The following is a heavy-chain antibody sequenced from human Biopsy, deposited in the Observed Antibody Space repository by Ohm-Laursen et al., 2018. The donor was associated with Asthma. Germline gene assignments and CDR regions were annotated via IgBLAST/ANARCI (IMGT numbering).Heavy chain of an antibody. CDR2: INPNGGAT. CDR3: ARVQKSPGDRWFDP. J-gene: IGHJ5*02. CDR1: AYTFIGYH. D-gene: IGHD7-27*01. Sequence: EASVKVSCKASAYTFIGYHLHWVRQAPGEGLEWMGRINPNGGATIYAQKFQGRVTMTRDTSIGTAYMELSRLTSDDTAVYYCARVQKSPGDRWFDPWGQGTLVTVSS. V-gene: IGHV1-2*06.